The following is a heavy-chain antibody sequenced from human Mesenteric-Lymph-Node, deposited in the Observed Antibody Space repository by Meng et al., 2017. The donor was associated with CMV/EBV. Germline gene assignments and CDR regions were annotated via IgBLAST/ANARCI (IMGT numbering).Heavy chain of an antibody. CDR3: ARPFPSWQSPRLDPFGA. V-gene: IGHV4-39*01. CDR1: GDSISSFYY. Sequence: QLLLRGSGPGPVKPSGSLSLTCTVSGDSISSFYYWGWIRQPPGRGLEWIGSVHYTGSTYYSPSLKSRVTVSVDTSKNQFSLRLTSVTAADTAVYYCARPFPSWQSPRLDPFGAWGQGTLVTVSS. J-gene: IGHJ5*02. CDR2: VHYTGST. D-gene: IGHD6-19*01.